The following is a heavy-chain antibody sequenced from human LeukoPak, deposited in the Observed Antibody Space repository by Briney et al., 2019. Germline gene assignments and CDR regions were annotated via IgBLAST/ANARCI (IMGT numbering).Heavy chain of an antibody. J-gene: IGHJ4*02. D-gene: IGHD5-18*01. CDR2: ISSSGSTI. V-gene: IGHV3-11*04. Sequence: TGGSLRLSCAASGFTFSDYYMSWIRQAPGKGLEWVSYISSSGSTIYYADSVKGRFTISRDNAKNSLYLQMNSLRAEDTAVYYCARGSWDTNMVSFDYWGQGTLVTVSS. CDR3: ARGSWDTNMVSFDY. CDR1: GFTFSDYY.